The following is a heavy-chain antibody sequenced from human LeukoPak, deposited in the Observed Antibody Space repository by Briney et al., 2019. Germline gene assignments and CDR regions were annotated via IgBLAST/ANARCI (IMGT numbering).Heavy chain of an antibody. CDR3: ASLGTSSSWSD. D-gene: IGHD6-13*01. CDR2: IIPIFGTA. CDR1: GGTFSSYA. J-gene: IGHJ4*02. Sequence: ASVKVSCKASGGTFSSYAMSWVRQAPGQGLEWMGGIIPIFGTANYAQKFQGRVTITADESTSTAYMELSSLRSEDTAVYYCASLGTSSSWSDWGQGTLVTVSS. V-gene: IGHV1-69*01.